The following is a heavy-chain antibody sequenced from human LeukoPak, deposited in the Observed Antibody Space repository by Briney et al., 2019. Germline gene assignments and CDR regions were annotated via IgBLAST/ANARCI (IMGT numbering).Heavy chain of an antibody. J-gene: IGHJ4*02. CDR2: IYPGDSGT. CDR3: ARRGRVLWFGESEFDY. V-gene: IGHV5-51*01. Sequence: GESLQISCKGSGYSFTSYWIGWVRQMPGKGLEWMGIIYPGDSGTRYSPSFQGQVTIPADKSISTAYLQWSSLKASDTAMYYCARRGRVLWFGESEFDYWGQGTLVTVSS. D-gene: IGHD3-10*01. CDR1: GYSFTSYW.